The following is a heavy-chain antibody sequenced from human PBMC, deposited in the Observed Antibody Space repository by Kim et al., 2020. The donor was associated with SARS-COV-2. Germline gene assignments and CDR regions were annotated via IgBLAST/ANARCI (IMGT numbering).Heavy chain of an antibody. CDR1: GYSFTNYA. Sequence: ASVKVSCKASGYSFTNYAMHWVSQAPGQRPEWMGWINALDGSSKYSQKFQDRVTFTRDTSATTAHMELSSLRSEDTALYYCASGGLAAGGIDYWGQGTLV. CDR3: ASGGLAAGGIDY. V-gene: IGHV1-3*01. CDR2: INALDGSS. J-gene: IGHJ4*02. D-gene: IGHD6-13*01.